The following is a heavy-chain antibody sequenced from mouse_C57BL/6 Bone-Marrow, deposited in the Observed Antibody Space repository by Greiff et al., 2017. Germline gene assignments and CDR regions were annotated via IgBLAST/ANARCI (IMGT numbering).Heavy chain of an antibody. Sequence: QVQLQQSGAELARPGASVKLSCKASGYTFTSYGISWVKQRPGQGLEWIGEIYPRSGNTYYNEKFKGKATLTADKSSSTAYMELRSLTSEDSAVYFCAREGYSWYFDVWGTGTTVTVSS. V-gene: IGHV1-81*01. D-gene: IGHD2-3*01. CDR3: AREGYSWYFDV. J-gene: IGHJ1*03. CDR2: IYPRSGNT. CDR1: GYTFTSYG.